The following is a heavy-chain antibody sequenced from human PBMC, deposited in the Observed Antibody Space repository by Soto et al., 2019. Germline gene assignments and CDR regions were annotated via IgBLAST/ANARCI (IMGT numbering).Heavy chain of an antibody. CDR1: GYTFTGYY. CDR3: ARLGKVHRYCSGGSCYYYFDY. V-gene: IGHV1-2*04. J-gene: IGHJ4*02. D-gene: IGHD2-15*01. Sequence: QVQLVQSGAEVKKPGASVKVSCKASGYTFTGYYMHWVRQAPGQGLEWMGWINPNSGGTNYAQKFQGWVTMTRDTSISTAYMELSRLRSDDTAVYYCARLGKVHRYCSGGSCYYYFDYWGQGTLVTVSS. CDR2: INPNSGGT.